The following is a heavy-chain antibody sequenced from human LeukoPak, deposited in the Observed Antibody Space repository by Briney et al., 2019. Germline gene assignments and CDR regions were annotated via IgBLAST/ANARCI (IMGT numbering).Heavy chain of an antibody. CDR2: ISSSGST. V-gene: IGHV4-61*02. J-gene: IGHJ4*02. D-gene: IGHD2-21*01. CDR3: ARGRIPGQGKYYSDY. CDR1: GDSISSGDYY. Sequence: PSQTLSLTCTVSGDSISSGDYYWSWIRQPAGKGLEWIGRISSSGSTNYNPSLKSRVTISVDTSKNQFSLKLSSVTAADTAVYYCARGRIPGQGKYYSDYWGQGTLVTVSS.